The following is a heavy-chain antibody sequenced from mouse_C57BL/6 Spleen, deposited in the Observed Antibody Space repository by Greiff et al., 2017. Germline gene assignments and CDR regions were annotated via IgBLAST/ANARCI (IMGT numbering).Heavy chain of an antibody. V-gene: IGHV14-4*01. CDR2: IDPENGDT. CDR1: GYNITDDY. J-gene: IGHJ4*01. D-gene: IGHD2-1*01. CDR3: TTRGNPYYAMDY. Sequence: VQLQQSGAELVRPGASVKLSCKASGYNITDDYMHWVKQRPEQGLEWIGWIDPENGDTEYDAKFQGKATITADTSSITAYLQLSSLTSEDTAVYYCTTRGNPYYAMDYWGQGTSVTVSS.